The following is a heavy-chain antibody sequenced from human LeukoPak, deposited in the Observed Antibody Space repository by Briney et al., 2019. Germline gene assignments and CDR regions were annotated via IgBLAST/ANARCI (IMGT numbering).Heavy chain of an antibody. CDR3: VRGNDYGGPHY. CDR1: GFTFSSYA. V-gene: IGHV3-30*04. J-gene: IGHJ4*02. D-gene: IGHD4-23*01. CDR2: ISYDGSNE. Sequence: QPGGSLRLSCAASGFTFSSYAMHWVRQAPGKGLEWVAVISYDGSNEYYADSVKGRFTISRDNSKNTLYLQMSSLRAEDAAVYYCVRGNDYGGPHYWGQGTLVTVSS.